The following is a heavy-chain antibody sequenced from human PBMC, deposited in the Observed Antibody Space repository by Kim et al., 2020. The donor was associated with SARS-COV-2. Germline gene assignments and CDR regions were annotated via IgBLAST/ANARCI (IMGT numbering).Heavy chain of an antibody. CDR3: TRHDTYYYDSSGYYYFDY. CDR1: GFTFSGSA. CDR2: IRSKANSYAT. Sequence: GGSLRLSCAASGFTFSGSAMHWVRQASGKGLEWVGRIRSKANSYATAYAASVKGRFTISRDDSKNTAYLQMNSLKTEDTAVYYCTRHDTYYYDSSGYYYFDYWGQGTLVTVSS. J-gene: IGHJ4*02. D-gene: IGHD3-22*01. V-gene: IGHV3-73*01.